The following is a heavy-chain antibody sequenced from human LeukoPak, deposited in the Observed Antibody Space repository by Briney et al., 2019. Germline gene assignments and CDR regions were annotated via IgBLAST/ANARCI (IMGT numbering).Heavy chain of an antibody. V-gene: IGHV4-59*01. Sequence: SETLSLTCTVSGGSISSYYWSWIRQPPGKGLEWIGYIYYSGSTNYNPSLKSRVTISVDTSKNQFSLKVTSVTAADTAVYYCAREGPEGLYYFDSWGQGTLVTVSS. CDR3: AREGPEGLYYFDS. CDR2: IYYSGST. J-gene: IGHJ4*02. CDR1: GGSISSYY. D-gene: IGHD1-14*01.